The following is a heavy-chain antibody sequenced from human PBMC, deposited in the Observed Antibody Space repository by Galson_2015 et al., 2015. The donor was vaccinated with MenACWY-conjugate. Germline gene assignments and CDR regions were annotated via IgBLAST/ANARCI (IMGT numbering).Heavy chain of an antibody. J-gene: IGHJ6*02. V-gene: IGHV5-51*01. CDR2: IYPGDSDT. Sequence: QSGAEVKRPGESLMISCKGSGYSFATYWIAWVRQMPGKGLEWMGIIYPGDSDTRYSPSFQGQVTISADKSINTAYLQWSSLKASDSAVYYGARHPYCSRDSCDYYGLDVWGQGTAVNVSS. CDR1: GYSFATYW. CDR3: ARHPYCSRDSCDYYGLDV. D-gene: IGHD2-2*01.